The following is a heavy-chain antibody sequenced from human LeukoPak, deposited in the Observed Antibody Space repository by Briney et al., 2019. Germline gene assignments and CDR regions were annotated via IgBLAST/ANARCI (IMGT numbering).Heavy chain of an antibody. Sequence: SVKVSCKASGGTSSSYAISWVRQAPGQGLEWMGGIIPIFGTANYAQKFQGRVTITADESTSTAYMELSSLRSEDTAVYYCARFRDGYNFDFDYWGQGTLVTVSS. D-gene: IGHD5-24*01. CDR1: GGTSSSYA. J-gene: IGHJ4*02. CDR2: IIPIFGTA. CDR3: ARFRDGYNFDFDY. V-gene: IGHV1-69*01.